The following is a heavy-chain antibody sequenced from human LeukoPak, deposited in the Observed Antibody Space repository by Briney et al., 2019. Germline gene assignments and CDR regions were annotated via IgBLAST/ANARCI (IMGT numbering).Heavy chain of an antibody. J-gene: IGHJ4*02. CDR3: ARVAGAGNQIDY. CDR2: IIPIFGTA. D-gene: IGHD6-19*01. CDR1: GGTFSSYA. V-gene: IGHV1-69*13. Sequence: SVKVSCKASGGTFSSYAVSWVRQAPGQGLEWMGGIIPIFGTANYAQKFQGRVTITADESTSTAYMELSSLRSEDTAVYYCARVAGAGNQIDYWGQGTLVTVSS.